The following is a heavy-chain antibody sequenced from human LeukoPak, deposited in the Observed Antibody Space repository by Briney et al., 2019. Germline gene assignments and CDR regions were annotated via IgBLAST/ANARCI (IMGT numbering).Heavy chain of an antibody. CDR2: IKQDESDK. J-gene: IGHJ5*02. CDR1: GFTFSSYW. Sequence: GGSLRLSCAASGFTFSSYWMSWVRQAPGKELEWVANIKQDESDKNYVDSVKGRFTISRDNAKNSLYLRMNSLRAEDTAVYYCARERIPASGPQPNWFDPWGQGTLVTVSS. D-gene: IGHD6-13*01. V-gene: IGHV3-7*01. CDR3: ARERIPASGPQPNWFDP.